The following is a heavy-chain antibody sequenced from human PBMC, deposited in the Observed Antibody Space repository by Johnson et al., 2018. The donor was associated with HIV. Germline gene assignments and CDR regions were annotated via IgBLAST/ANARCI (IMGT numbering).Heavy chain of an antibody. D-gene: IGHD6-6*01. CDR1: GFSFSSYT. CDR2: ISFDGSKK. CDR3: AKVMYSSSSVGAFDI. J-gene: IGHJ3*02. Sequence: VPLVESGGGVVQPGRSLRLSCVASGFSFSSYTMHWVRQAPGKGLEWVAIISFDGSKKYYADSVKGRFTVSRDNTKNTLYLQMNSLRAEDTAVYYCAKVMYSSSSVGAFDIWGQGTMVTVSS. V-gene: IGHV3-30-3*01.